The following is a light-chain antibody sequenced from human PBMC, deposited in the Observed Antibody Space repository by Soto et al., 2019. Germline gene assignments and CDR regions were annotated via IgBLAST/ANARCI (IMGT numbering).Light chain of an antibody. V-gene: IGLV2-14*01. J-gene: IGLJ1*01. CDR2: DVS. CDR1: SSDVGAYSY. Sequence: QSVLTKPASVSGSPGQSITISCTGTSSDVGAYSYVSWYQQHPGKAPKLIIYDVSDRPSGISNRFSGSKSDNTASLTISGLQAEDEAEYYCSSYTSSRTYVFGTGTNVTV. CDR3: SSYTSSRTYV.